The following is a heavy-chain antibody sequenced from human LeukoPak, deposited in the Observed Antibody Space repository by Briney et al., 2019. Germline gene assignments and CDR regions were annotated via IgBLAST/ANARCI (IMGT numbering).Heavy chain of an antibody. V-gene: IGHV3-30*18. D-gene: IGHD4-17*01. CDR3: AKAETTVTTHQTDFDY. CDR1: GFTFSSYG. J-gene: IGHJ4*02. CDR2: ISYDGSNK. Sequence: PGRSLRLSCAASGFTFSSYGMHWVRQAPGKGLEWVAVISYDGSNKYYADSVKGRFTISRDNSKNTLYLQMNSLRAEDTAVYYCAKAETTVTTHQTDFDYWGQGTLVTVSS.